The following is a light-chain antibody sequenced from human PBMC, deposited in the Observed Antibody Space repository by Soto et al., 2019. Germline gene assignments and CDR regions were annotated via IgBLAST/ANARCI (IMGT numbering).Light chain of an antibody. J-gene: IGKJ5*01. V-gene: IGKV3-11*01. Sequence: ETVLTQSPATLSLYPGERATLSCRASQSVSSYLAWYQQKPGQAPRLLIYDASNRATGIPARFSGSGSGTDFTLTISSLEAEDFAVYYCQQRSDWPPITFGQGTRLEIK. CDR2: DAS. CDR3: QQRSDWPPIT. CDR1: QSVSSY.